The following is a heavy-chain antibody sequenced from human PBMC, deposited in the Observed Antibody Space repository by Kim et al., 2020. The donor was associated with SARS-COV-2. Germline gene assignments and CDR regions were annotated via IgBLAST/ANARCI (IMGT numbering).Heavy chain of an antibody. Sequence: SETLSLTCTVSGGSISSYYWSWIRQPAGKGLEWIGRIYTSGSTNYNPSLKSRVTMSVDTSKNQFSLKLSSVTAADTAVYYCARESGPFSRGAFDIWGQGTMVTVSS. V-gene: IGHV4-4*07. CDR3: ARESGPFSRGAFDI. J-gene: IGHJ3*02. D-gene: IGHD2-15*01. CDR1: GGSISSYY. CDR2: IYTSGST.